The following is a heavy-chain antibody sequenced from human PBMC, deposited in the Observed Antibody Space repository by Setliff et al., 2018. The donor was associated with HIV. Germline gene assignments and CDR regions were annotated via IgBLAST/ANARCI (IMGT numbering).Heavy chain of an antibody. V-gene: IGHV4-59*01. Sequence: LSLTCTVSSGSISTYYWTWIRQPPGKGLEYIGYIYYSGSTNYNPSLKSRVTISIDTSKNQFSLKLSSVTAADTAVYYCARGVTMIEGGYYFDYWGQGTLVTVSS. J-gene: IGHJ4*02. D-gene: IGHD3-22*01. CDR3: ARGVTMIEGGYYFDY. CDR1: SGSISTYY. CDR2: IYYSGST.